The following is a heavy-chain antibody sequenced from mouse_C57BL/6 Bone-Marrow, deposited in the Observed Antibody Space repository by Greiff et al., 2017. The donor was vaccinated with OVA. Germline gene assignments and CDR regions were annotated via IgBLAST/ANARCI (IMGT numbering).Heavy chain of an antibody. CDR1: GFNIKDDY. J-gene: IGHJ2*01. D-gene: IGHD2-4*01. Sequence: VQLKESGAELVRPGASVKLSCTASGFNIKDDYMHWVKQRPEQGLEWIGWIDPENGDTEYASKFQGKATITADTSSNTAYLQLSSLTSEDTAVYYCTTGLYDYGNFDYWGQGTTLTVSS. CDR2: IDPENGDT. V-gene: IGHV14-4*01. CDR3: TTGLYDYGNFDY.